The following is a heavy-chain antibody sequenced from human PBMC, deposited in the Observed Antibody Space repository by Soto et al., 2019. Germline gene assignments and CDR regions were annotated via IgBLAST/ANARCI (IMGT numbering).Heavy chain of an antibody. CDR3: AHGSCSSADCYPNPYLDY. CDR1: GFSFSTTAEG. V-gene: IGHV2-5*02. Sequence: QVTLKESGRTLVGPTQTLTLTCTFSGFSFSTTAEGVGWIRQPPGKALEWLALIYWDDDERYSPSLNSRLTITKDTSKNQVVLTMTNVDPVDTATYYCAHGSCSSADCYPNPYLDYWGQGIRVTVSS. J-gene: IGHJ4*02. CDR2: IYWDDDE. D-gene: IGHD2-2*01.